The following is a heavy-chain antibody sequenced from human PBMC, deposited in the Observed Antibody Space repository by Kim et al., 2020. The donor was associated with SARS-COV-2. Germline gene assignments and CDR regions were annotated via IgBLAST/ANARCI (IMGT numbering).Heavy chain of an antibody. CDR1: GYSISSGYY. D-gene: IGHD3-22*01. CDR2: IYHSGST. Sequence: SETLSLTCTVSGYSISSGYYWGWIRQPPGKGLGWIGSIYHSGSTYYNPSLKSRVTISVDTSKNPFSLKLSSVSAADTAVYYCARETYYYDSSGYPYFDYWGQGALGTVSS. CDR3: ARETYYYDSSGYPYFDY. J-gene: IGHJ4*02. V-gene: IGHV4-38-2*02.